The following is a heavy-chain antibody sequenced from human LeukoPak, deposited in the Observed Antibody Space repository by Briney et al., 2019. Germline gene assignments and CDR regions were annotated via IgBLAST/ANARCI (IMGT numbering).Heavy chain of an antibody. J-gene: IGHJ4*02. CDR3: ARTLSYGDWTVYFDY. V-gene: IGHV3-74*01. CDR1: GFTFSSYW. Sequence: SGGSLRLSCAASGFTFSSYWMHWVRQAPGKRLVWVSRINSDGSSTSYADSVKGRFTISRDNAKNTLYLQMNSLRAEDTAVYYCARTLSYGDWTVYFDYWGQGTLVTVSS. D-gene: IGHD4-17*01. CDR2: INSDGSST.